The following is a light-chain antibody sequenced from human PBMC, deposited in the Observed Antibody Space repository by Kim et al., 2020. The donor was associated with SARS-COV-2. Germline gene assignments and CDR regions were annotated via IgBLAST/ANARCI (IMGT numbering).Light chain of an antibody. CDR1: SPNIGRNA. Sequence: GQRVTISCSGSSPNIGRNAVNWYQQLPGTAPKLLIYSNSQRPSGVPDRFSGSQSGTSASLAISGLQSEDEADYYCAAWDDSLNVLFGTGTKVTVL. CDR3: AAWDDSLNVL. CDR2: SNS. J-gene: IGLJ1*01. V-gene: IGLV1-44*01.